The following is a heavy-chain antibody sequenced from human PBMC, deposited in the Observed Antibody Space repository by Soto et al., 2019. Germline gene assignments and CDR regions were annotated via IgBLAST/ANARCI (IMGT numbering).Heavy chain of an antibody. V-gene: IGHV2-5*02. D-gene: IGHD3-3*01. CDR1: GFSLTTSGVG. J-gene: IGHJ4*02. Sequence: QITLNESGPTVVKPTETLTLTCTFSGFSLTTSGVGVGWVRQSPGKAPEGLAFLYWDDDKRYSTSLKSRLTITKDTSKNQVVLKMANVDPADTATYYCAHRVLRAVFGLVTTTAIYFDFWGQGTPVVVSS. CDR2: LYWDDDK. CDR3: AHRVLRAVFGLVTTTAIYFDF.